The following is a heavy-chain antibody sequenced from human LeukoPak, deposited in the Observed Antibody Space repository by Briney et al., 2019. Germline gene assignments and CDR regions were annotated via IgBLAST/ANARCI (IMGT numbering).Heavy chain of an antibody. J-gene: IGHJ5*02. CDR2: ISAYNGNT. CDR3: ARVYSGYDQPYNWFDP. V-gene: IGHV1-18*01. Sequence: GASVKVSCKASGYTFTSYGISWVRQAPGQGLEWMGWISAYNGNTNYAQKLQGRVTMTTDTSTSTAYMELSRLRSDDTAVYYCARVYSGYDQPYNWFDPWGQGTLVTVSS. CDR1: GYTFTSYG. D-gene: IGHD5-12*01.